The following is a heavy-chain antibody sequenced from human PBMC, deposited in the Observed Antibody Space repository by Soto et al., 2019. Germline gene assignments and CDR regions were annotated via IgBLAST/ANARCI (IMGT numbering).Heavy chain of an antibody. CDR3: AKEVYYDSSGYSRYFDL. D-gene: IGHD3-22*01. CDR2: ISYDGSNK. V-gene: IGHV3-30*18. J-gene: IGHJ2*01. CDR1: GCTFSSYG. Sequence: QVQLVESGGGVVQPGRSLRLSCAASGCTFSSYGMHWVRQAPGKGLEWVAVISYDGSNKYYADSVKGRFTISRDNSKNTLYLQMNSLRAEDTAVYYCAKEVYYDSSGYSRYFDLWGRGTLVTVSS.